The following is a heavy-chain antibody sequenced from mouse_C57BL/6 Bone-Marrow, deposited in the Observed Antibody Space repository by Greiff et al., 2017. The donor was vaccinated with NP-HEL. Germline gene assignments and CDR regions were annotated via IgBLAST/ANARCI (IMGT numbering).Heavy chain of an antibody. J-gene: IGHJ4*01. CDR1: GYTFTSYG. Sequence: VKLVESGAELARPGASVKLSCKASGYTFTSYGISWVKQRTGQGLEWIGEIYPRSGNTYYNEKFKGKATLTADKSSSTAYMELRSLTSEDSAVYFCARSRVPPYAMDYWGQGTSVTVSS. CDR3: ARSRVPPYAMDY. CDR2: IYPRSGNT. V-gene: IGHV1-81*01.